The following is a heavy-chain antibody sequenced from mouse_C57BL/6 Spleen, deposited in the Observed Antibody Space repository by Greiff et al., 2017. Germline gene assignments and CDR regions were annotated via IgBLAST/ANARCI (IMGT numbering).Heavy chain of an antibody. Sequence: VQLQQPGAELVRPGSSVKLSCKASGYTFTSYWMDWVKQRPGQGLEWIGNIYPSDSETHYNQKFKDKATLTVDKSSSTAYMQLSSLTSEDSAVYYCARGLGRSMDYGGQGTSVTVSS. J-gene: IGHJ4*01. CDR1: GYTFTSYW. V-gene: IGHV1-61*01. CDR3: ARGLGRSMDY. CDR2: IYPSDSET. D-gene: IGHD4-1*01.